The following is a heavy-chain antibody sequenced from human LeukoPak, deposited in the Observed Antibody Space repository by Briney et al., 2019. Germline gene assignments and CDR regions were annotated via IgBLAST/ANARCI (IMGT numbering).Heavy chain of an antibody. Sequence: SETLSLTCVVYDDSFSGYYWTWIRQPPGKGLEWIGEINHIGSTNYNPSLKSRVTISVDTSKNQFSLKLSSVTAADTAIYYYARGDGVFDSWGQGTLVTVSS. V-gene: IGHV4-34*01. CDR1: DDSFSGYY. D-gene: IGHD3-10*01. CDR3: ARGDGVFDS. CDR2: INHIGST. J-gene: IGHJ4*02.